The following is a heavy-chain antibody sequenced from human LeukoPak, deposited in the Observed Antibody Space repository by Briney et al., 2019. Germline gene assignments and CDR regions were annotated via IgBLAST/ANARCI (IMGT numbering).Heavy chain of an antibody. CDR3: ARAGDYDILTSFAAFDI. D-gene: IGHD3-9*01. J-gene: IGHJ3*02. CDR2: IYYSGST. Sequence: SETLSLTCTVSGGSISSYYWSWIRQPPGKGLEWIGYIYYSGSTNYNPSLKSRVTISVDTSKNQFSLKLSSVTAADTAVYYCARAGDYDILTSFAAFDIWGQGTMVTVSS. CDR1: GGSISSYY. V-gene: IGHV4-59*01.